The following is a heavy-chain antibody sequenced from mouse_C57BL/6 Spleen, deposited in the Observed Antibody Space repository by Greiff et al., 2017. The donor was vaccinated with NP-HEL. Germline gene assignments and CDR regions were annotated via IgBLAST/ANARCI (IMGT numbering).Heavy chain of an antibody. CDR2: ISYSGST. CDR3: ARENGYYAFAY. J-gene: IGHJ3*01. V-gene: IGHV3-1*01. Sequence: EVQLVESGPGMVKPSQSLSLTCTVTGYSITSGYDWHWIRHFPGNKLEWMGYISYSGSTNYNPSLKSRISITHDTSKNHFFLKLNSVTTEDTATYYCARENGYYAFAYWGQGTLVTVSA. CDR1: GYSITSGYD. D-gene: IGHD2-3*01.